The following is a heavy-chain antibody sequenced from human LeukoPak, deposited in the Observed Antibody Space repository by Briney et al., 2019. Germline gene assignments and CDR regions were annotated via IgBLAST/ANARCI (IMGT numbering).Heavy chain of an antibody. V-gene: IGHV3-7*01. CDR1: GFTFSGHW. J-gene: IGHJ6*02. CDR2: IKQDGSEK. D-gene: IGHD2-15*01. Sequence: PGGSLRLSCAASGFTFSGHWMSWVRQAPGKGLEWVANIKQDGSEKNSVDSVKGRFTISRDNAKNSLYLQMNSLGAEDTAVYYCARDLGGYYYYGLDVWGQGTTVTVSS. CDR3: ARDLGGYYYYGLDV.